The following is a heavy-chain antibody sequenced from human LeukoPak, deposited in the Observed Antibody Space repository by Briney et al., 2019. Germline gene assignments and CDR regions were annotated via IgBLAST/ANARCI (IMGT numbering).Heavy chain of an antibody. Sequence: GGSLRLSCAASGFTFSDYTMNWVRQAPGKGLEWVSYISTTSSTIYYADSVKGRFTVSRDNAKNSQYLQMNSLRAEDAAVYYCARDNRDFWSGYYYFDYWGQGSLVTVSS. V-gene: IGHV3-48*01. CDR1: GFTFSDYT. CDR3: ARDNRDFWSGYYYFDY. CDR2: ISTTSSTI. J-gene: IGHJ4*02. D-gene: IGHD3-3*01.